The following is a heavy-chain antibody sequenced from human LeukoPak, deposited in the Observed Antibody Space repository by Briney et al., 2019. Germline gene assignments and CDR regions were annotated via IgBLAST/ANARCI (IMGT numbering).Heavy chain of an antibody. Sequence: ASVKVSCKASGYTFTNYGISWVRRAPGQGLEYMGWISAYNGNTNYAQNLQGRVTMTTGTSTSTAYMELRSLRSDDTAVYYCARHYYDSSAYPSDYWGQGTLVTVSS. CDR1: GYTFTNYG. CDR2: ISAYNGNT. D-gene: IGHD3-22*01. CDR3: ARHYYDSSAYPSDY. J-gene: IGHJ4*02. V-gene: IGHV1-18*01.